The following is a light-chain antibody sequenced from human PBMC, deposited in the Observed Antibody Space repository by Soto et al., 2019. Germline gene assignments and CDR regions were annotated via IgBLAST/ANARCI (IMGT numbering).Light chain of an antibody. CDR1: QHITSD. CDR2: IAS. J-gene: IGKJ2*01. V-gene: IGKV1-17*01. CDR3: LHHNGYPPF. Sequence: DIQMTQSPSSLSASVGDTVTITCRASQHITSDCARYQQKAGRAPKCRILIASKLQTGVSSRFSGNGSGTQYLLTISRLQPADFATYYCLHHNGYPPFFGQRTKAEIK.